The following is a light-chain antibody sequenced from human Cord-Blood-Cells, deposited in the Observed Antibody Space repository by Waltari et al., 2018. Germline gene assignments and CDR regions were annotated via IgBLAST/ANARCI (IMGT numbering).Light chain of an antibody. J-gene: IGLJ1*01. CDR2: EVS. CDR3: SSYAGSNNYV. Sequence: QSALTQPPSASGSPGQSVTLSRPGTSSDVGGFNYVSWYRQHPGKAPKLMIYEVSKRPSVVPDRFSGSKSGNTASLTVSGLQAEDEADYYCSSYAGSNNYVFGTGTKVTVL. CDR1: SSDVGGFNY. V-gene: IGLV2-8*01.